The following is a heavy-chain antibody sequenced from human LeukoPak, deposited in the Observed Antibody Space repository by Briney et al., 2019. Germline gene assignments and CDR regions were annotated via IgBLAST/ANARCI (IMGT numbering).Heavy chain of an antibody. J-gene: IGHJ4*02. CDR1: GDSVSSNSAT. CDR3: ARGRGSSADFDY. D-gene: IGHD6-6*01. CDR2: TYYRSQWNN. V-gene: IGHV6-1*01. Sequence: PSQTLSLTRAISGDSVSSNSATWNWIRQSPLRGLEWLGRTYYRSQWNNDYAASVKSRIDINPETSKNQFSLQLNSVPPEDTAVYYCARGRGSSADFDYWGQGTLVTVSS.